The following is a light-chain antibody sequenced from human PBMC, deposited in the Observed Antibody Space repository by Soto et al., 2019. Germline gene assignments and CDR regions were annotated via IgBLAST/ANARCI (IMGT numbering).Light chain of an antibody. CDR3: SSYTSSSTRV. CDR1: SSDVGGYNY. V-gene: IGLV2-14*01. J-gene: IGLJ2*01. Sequence: QSVLTQPASVSGSPGQSITISCTGTSSDVGGYNYVSWYQQHPGKAPKLMIYDVSNRPSRVSNRFSGSKSGNTASLTISGLQAEDEADYYCSSYTSSSTRVFGGGTKVTVL. CDR2: DVS.